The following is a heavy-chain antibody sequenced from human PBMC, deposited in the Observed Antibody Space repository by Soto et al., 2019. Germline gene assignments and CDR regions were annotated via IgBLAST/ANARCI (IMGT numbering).Heavy chain of an antibody. CDR2: INPNSGGT. Sequence: QVQLVQSGAEVKKPGASVKVSCKASGYTFTGYSMHWVRQAPGQGLEWMGWINPNSGGTNHAQKFQGRVTIIRDTAINTAYMELSRLRSDETAVYYCERAVGRMVYAGDDTPMDVWGQGTTVTVSS. CDR1: GYTFTGYS. D-gene: IGHD2-8*01. V-gene: IGHV1-2*02. J-gene: IGHJ6*02. CDR3: ERAVGRMVYAGDDTPMDV.